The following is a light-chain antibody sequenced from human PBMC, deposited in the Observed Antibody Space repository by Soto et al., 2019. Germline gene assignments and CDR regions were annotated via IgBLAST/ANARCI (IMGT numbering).Light chain of an antibody. CDR1: QSVSSSY. CDR3: QQYGSSPLT. V-gene: IGKV3-20*01. CDR2: GAS. J-gene: IGKJ1*01. Sequence: IVLTQYPGNLSLSPGERATLSCRASQSVSSSYLAWYQQKPGQAPRLLIYGASSRAAGIPDRFSGSGSGTDFTLTISRLEPEDFAVYYCQQYGSSPLTFGQGTKVAIK.